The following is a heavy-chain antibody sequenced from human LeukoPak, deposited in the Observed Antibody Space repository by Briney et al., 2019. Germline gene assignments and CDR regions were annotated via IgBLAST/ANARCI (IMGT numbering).Heavy chain of an antibody. J-gene: IGHJ5*02. CDR1: GYTFTGYY. Sequence: ASVKVSCKASGYTFTGYYMHWVRQAPGQGLEWMGWINPNSGGTNYAQKFQGRVTMTRDTSISTAYMELSRLRSDDTAVYYCARDRIVVVSNLTWFDPWGQGTLVTVSS. CDR2: INPNSGGT. D-gene: IGHD2-2*01. CDR3: ARDRIVVVSNLTWFDP. V-gene: IGHV1-2*02.